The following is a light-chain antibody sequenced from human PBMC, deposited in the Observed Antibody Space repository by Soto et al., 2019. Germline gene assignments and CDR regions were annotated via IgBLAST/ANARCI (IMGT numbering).Light chain of an antibody. CDR1: QAIGSW. CDR3: QQRSNWPLT. Sequence: DIQMTQSPSTLSASVGDRVTVTCRASQAIGSWLAWYQQKPGRAPKLLIFDASSLESGVPSRFSGNGSGTEFTLTISGLQPDDFAVYYCQQRSNWPLTFGGGTKVEIK. CDR2: DAS. V-gene: IGKV1-5*01. J-gene: IGKJ4*01.